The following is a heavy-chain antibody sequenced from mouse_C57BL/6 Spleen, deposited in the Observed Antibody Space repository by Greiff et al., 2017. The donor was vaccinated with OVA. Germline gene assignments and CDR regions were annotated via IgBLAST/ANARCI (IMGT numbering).Heavy chain of an antibody. D-gene: IGHD1-2*01. Sequence: QVQLKQPGAELVKPGASVKLSCKASGYTFTSYWMHWVKQRPGRGLEWIGRIDPNSGGTKYNEKFKSKATLTVDKPSSTAYMQLSSLTSEDSAVYYCARHSFEGYFDVWGTGTTVTVSS. CDR2: IDPNSGGT. CDR1: GYTFTSYW. J-gene: IGHJ1*03. CDR3: ARHSFEGYFDV. V-gene: IGHV1-72*01.